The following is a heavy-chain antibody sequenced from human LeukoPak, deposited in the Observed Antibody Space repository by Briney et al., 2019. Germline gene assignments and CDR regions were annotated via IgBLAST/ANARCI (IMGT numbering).Heavy chain of an antibody. J-gene: IGHJ4*02. D-gene: IGHD2-2*01. CDR1: GFTFSSYA. CDR3: AKDVRIVVVSAAGGFDS. CDR2: ISGSGINT. V-gene: IGHV3-23*01. Sequence: GGSLRLSCAASGFTFSSYAMSWVRQAPGKGLEWVAAISGSGINTYYADPVKGRFAISRDNSKNTLHLRMNSLRAEDTAVYYCAKDVRIVVVSAAGGFDSWGQGTLVTVSS.